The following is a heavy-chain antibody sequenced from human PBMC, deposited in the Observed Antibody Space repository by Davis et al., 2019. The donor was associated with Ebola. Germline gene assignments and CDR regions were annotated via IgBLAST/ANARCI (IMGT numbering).Heavy chain of an antibody. J-gene: IGHJ4*02. Sequence: AASVKVSCKASGFTLANYAIHWVRQAPGQRLEWMGWVHGGNGNTKYSQRFQGRVTITTDTSASTAYLDLTSLRSDDTAVYYCARDLLLKQWLDYWGQGTLVTVSS. D-gene: IGHD6-19*01. V-gene: IGHV1-3*01. CDR3: ARDLLLKQWLDY. CDR1: GFTLANYA. CDR2: VHGGNGNT.